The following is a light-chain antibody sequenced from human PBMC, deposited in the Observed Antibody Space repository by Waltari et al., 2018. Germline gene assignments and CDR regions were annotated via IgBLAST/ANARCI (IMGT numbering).Light chain of an antibody. J-gene: IGLJ3*02. CDR2: DVR. Sequence: QSALTQPRSVSGSPGQSVTISCTGTSSDVGGYNYVSWYQQHPGKAPKLMIYDVRKRPSGVPDRFSGSKSGITASLTISWLQAEDEADYYCCSYAGSYTWVFGGGTKLTVL. CDR3: CSYAGSYTWV. CDR1: SSDVGGYNY. V-gene: IGLV2-11*01.